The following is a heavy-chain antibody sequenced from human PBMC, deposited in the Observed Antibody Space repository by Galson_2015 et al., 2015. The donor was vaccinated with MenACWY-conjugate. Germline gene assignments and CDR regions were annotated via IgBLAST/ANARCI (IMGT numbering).Heavy chain of an antibody. D-gene: IGHD6-19*01. CDR3: AKGRSSGWYSLDY. CDR1: GFTFSNHG. V-gene: IGHV3-30*02. CDR2: IRYDGKEN. J-gene: IGHJ4*02. Sequence: SLRLSCAASGFTFSNHGMHWVRQAPSKGLEWVAFIRYDGKENYYVDSVKGRYTISRDKSKNTLYLQMKSLRTEDTAVYYCAKGRSSGWYSLDYWGQGTLVTVSS.